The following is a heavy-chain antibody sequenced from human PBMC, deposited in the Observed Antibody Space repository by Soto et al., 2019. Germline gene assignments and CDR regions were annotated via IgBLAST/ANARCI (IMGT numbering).Heavy chain of an antibody. CDR3: EKVMADAGTQSLYYSRMDV. J-gene: IGHJ6*01. CDR1: GIACGSRA. V-gene: IGHV3-23*01. Sequence: GGSLRLSCVGSGIACGSRAVGRVRQAPGEGLGCVSTITDSGGDAKYADSVRGRFAISTDNSKNTLYLQMNSLRAEDTAVYYCEKVMADAGTQSLYYSRMDVWDQATALTVS. CDR2: ITDSGGDA. D-gene: IGHD2-8*01.